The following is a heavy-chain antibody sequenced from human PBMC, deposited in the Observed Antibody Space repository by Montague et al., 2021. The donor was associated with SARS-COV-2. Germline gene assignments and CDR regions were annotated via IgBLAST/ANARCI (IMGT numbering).Heavy chain of an antibody. CDR3: AHRGMIRGLAFDY. V-gene: IGHV2-5*01. J-gene: IGHJ4*02. Sequence: PALVQPTQTLTLTCTFSGFSLRSDDEGVAWIRQSPGQALEWLAVIYWNGDKRYSPSLQRRLTITKDTSENQVVLTMTNMDPVDTATYYCAHRGMIRGLAFDYWGQGTLVTVSS. D-gene: IGHD3-10*01. CDR2: IYWNGDK. CDR1: GFSLRSDDEG.